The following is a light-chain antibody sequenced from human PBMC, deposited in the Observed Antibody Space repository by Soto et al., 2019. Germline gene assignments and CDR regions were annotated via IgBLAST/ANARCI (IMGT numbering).Light chain of an antibody. CDR1: QSISSW. CDR2: KAS. CDR3: QQYHSIPDT. V-gene: IGKV1-5*03. Sequence: IQMTQSPSTLSASVGDRVTITCRASQSISSWLAWYQQKPGKAPKLLIYKASSLESGVPSRFSGSGSGTEFTLTISSLQPDDFATYYCQQYHSIPDTFGQGTKVEIK. J-gene: IGKJ1*01.